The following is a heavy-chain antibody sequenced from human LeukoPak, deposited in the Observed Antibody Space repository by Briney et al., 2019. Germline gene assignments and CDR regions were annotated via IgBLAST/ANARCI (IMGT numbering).Heavy chain of an antibody. D-gene: IGHD5-12*01. CDR2: IKSKTDGGTT. CDR1: GFTFSRYA. J-gene: IGHJ6*03. Sequence: PGGSLRLSCAASGFTFSRYAMSWVRQAPGKGLEWVGRIKSKTDGGTTDYAAPVKGRFTISRDDSKNTLYLQMNSLKTEDTAVYYCTTDLSVYSGYDGRAPYYYYYMDVWGKGTTVTVSS. V-gene: IGHV3-15*01. CDR3: TTDLSVYSGYDGRAPYYYYYMDV.